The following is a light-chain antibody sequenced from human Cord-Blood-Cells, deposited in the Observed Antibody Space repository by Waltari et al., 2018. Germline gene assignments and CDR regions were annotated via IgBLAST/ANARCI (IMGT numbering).Light chain of an antibody. Sequence: DIQMTQSPSSMSASVGDRVNITCRASQSISSYLNWYQQKPGKAPKLLIYAASSLQSGVPSRVSGSGSGTDFTLTISSLQPEDFATYYCQQSYSTPYTFGQGTKLEIK. CDR3: QQSYSTPYT. J-gene: IGKJ2*01. V-gene: IGKV1-39*01. CDR2: AAS. CDR1: QSISSY.